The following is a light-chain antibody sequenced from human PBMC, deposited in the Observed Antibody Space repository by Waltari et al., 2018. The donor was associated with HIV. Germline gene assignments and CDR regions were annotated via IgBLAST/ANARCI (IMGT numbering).Light chain of an antibody. J-gene: IGLJ1*01. V-gene: IGLV2-23*02. CDR3: CSCPRSGIRYV. CDR2: EVT. Sequence: QSALTQPASVSGSPGQSITISCTGTSSNVGSDDLVSWYQQHPGEAPKLIIYEVTKRPSGFSNRVSGSKSGTTASLTISGLQAEDEADYYCCSCPRSGIRYVFGTGTKVTVL. CDR1: SSNVGSDDL.